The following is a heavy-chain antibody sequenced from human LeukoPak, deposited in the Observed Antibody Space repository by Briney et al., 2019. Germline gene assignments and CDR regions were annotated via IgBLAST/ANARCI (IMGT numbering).Heavy chain of an antibody. CDR1: GFTFSSYA. V-gene: IGHV3-23*01. J-gene: IGHJ4*02. D-gene: IGHD3-22*01. Sequence: GGSLRLSCAASGFTFSSYAMTWVRQAPGKGLEWVSGISVSGDSTFYADSVKGRFTISRDNSKNTLYLQMNSLRAEGTAVYYCAKSLFYDSSGQAFDYWGQGTLVTVSS. CDR3: AKSLFYDSSGQAFDY. CDR2: ISVSGDST.